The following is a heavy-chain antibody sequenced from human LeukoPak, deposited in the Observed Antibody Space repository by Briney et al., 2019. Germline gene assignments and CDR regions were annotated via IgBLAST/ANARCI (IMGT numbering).Heavy chain of an antibody. CDR3: SRPRLNGWYYFDY. V-gene: IGHV5-51*01. D-gene: IGHD6-19*01. CDR1: GYSFTSYW. J-gene: IGHJ4*02. Sequence: GESLKISCKGSGYSFTSYWIGWVRQMPGKGLEWMGIIYPGDSDTRYSPSFRGQVTISADKSISTAYPQWSSLKASDTAMYYCSRPRLNGWYYFDYWGQGTLVTVSS. CDR2: IYPGDSDT.